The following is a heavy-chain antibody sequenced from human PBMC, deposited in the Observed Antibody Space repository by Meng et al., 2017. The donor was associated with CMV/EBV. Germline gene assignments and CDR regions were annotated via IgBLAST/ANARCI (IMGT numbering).Heavy chain of an antibody. V-gene: IGHV4-34*01. CDR1: GGSFSGYY. CDR3: ARGISEAGPFDY. Sequence: SQTLSLTCAVYGGSFSGYYWSWIRQPPGKGLEWIGEINHSGSTNYNPSLKSRVTISVDTSKNQFSLKLSSVTAADTAVYYCARGISEAGPFDYWGQGTLVTVSS. J-gene: IGHJ4*02. D-gene: IGHD6-19*01. CDR2: INHSGST.